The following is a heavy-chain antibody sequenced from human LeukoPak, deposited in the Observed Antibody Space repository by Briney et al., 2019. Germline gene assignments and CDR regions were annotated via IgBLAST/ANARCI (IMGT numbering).Heavy chain of an antibody. J-gene: IGHJ3*02. CDR3: ARNGDGVDYSNSYDAFDI. D-gene: IGHD4-11*01. Sequence: SVKVSCKASGGTYSSYAISWVRQAPGQGLEWMGGIIPIFGTANYAQKFQGRVTITTDESTSTAYMELSSLRSEDTAVYYCARNGDGVDYSNSYDAFDIWGQGTMVTVSS. CDR2: IIPIFGTA. CDR1: GGTYSSYA. V-gene: IGHV1-69*05.